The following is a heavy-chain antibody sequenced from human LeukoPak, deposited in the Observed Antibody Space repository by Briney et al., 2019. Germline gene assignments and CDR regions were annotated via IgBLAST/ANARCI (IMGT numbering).Heavy chain of an antibody. CDR1: GGTFSSYV. V-gene: IGHV1-69*05. CDR2: IIPIFGTA. CDR3: ARDRGYYDSSGYYPGY. Sequence: SVKVSCKASGGTFSSYVISAVRQAPGQGVEWMGGIIPIFGTANYAQKFQGRVTITTDESTSTAYMELSSLRSEDTAVYYCARDRGYYDSSGYYPGYWGQGTLVTVSS. J-gene: IGHJ4*02. D-gene: IGHD3-22*01.